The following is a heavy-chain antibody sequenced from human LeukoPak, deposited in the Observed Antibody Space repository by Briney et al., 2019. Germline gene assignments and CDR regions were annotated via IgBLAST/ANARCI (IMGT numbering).Heavy chain of an antibody. CDR2: IYTSGST. CDR1: GGSISSGSYY. CDR3: AREREGYCSSTSCRNWFDP. J-gene: IGHJ5*02. V-gene: IGHV4-61*02. D-gene: IGHD2-2*01. Sequence: SETLSLTCTVSGGSISSGSYYWSWIRQPAGKGLEWIGRIYTSGSTNYNPSLKSRVTISVDTSKNQFSLKLSSVTAADTAVYYCAREREGYCSSTSCRNWFDPWGQGTLATVSS.